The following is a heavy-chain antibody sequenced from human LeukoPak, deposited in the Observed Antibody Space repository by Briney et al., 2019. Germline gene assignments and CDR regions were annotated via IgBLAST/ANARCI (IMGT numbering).Heavy chain of an antibody. J-gene: IGHJ4*02. V-gene: IGHV3-23*01. D-gene: IGHD4-11*01. CDR1: GFTSRSYA. CDR2: ISGSGGST. Sequence: PGGALRLSSAASGFTSRSYAMGWVPQAPGKGVGGASAISGSGGSTYYADSVKGRFTISRDNSKNTLYLQMNSLRAEDTAVYCCSSNYRRYVGSLALDYWGQGTLVTVSS. CDR3: SSNYRRYVGSLALDY.